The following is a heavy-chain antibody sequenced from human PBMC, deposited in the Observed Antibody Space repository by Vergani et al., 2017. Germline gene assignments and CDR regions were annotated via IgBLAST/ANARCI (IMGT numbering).Heavy chain of an antibody. CDR2: ISWNSDSI. D-gene: IGHD6-19*01. CDR1: GFTFDDYA. Sequence: EVQLVESGGGLVPPGRSLRLSCAASGFTFDDYAMHWVRQAPGKGLEWVSRISWNSDSIGDGNSVKGRFTISRNNAKKSLYLQMNSLRPEDTALYYCAKSGLGGSGWAYFDYWGQGTLVTVSS. J-gene: IGHJ4*02. V-gene: IGHV3-9*01. CDR3: AKSGLGGSGWAYFDY.